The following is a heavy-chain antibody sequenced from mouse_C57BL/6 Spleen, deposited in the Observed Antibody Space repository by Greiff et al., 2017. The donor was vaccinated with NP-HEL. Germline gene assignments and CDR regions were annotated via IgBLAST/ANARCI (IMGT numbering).Heavy chain of an antibody. CDR3: ASTYQGFAY. J-gene: IGHJ3*01. V-gene: IGHV1-82*01. D-gene: IGHD5-1*01. Sequence: QVQLKESGPELVKPGASVKISCKASGYAFSSSWMNWVKQRPGKGLEWIGRIYPGDGDTNYNGKFKGKATLTADKSSSTAYMQLSSLTSEDSAVYFCASTYQGFAYWGQGTLVTVSA. CDR2: IYPGDGDT. CDR1: GYAFSSSW.